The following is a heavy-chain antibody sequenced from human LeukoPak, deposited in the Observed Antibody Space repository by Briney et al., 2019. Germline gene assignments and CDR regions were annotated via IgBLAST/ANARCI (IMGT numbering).Heavy chain of an antibody. CDR1: GFTFSSYA. D-gene: IGHD6-13*01. CDR2: ISGSGGST. CDR3: AKDGSSSWSPYYFDY. V-gene: IGHV3-23*01. J-gene: IGHJ4*02. Sequence: GGSLRLSCAASGFTFSSYAMSWVRQAPGKGLEWVSAISGSGGSTYYADSVKGRFTISRDNSKNALYLQMNSLRAEDTAVYYCAKDGSSSWSPYYFDYWGQGTLVTVSS.